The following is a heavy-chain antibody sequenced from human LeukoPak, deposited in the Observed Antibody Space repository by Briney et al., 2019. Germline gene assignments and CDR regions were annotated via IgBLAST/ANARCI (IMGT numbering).Heavy chain of an antibody. Sequence: PGGSLRLSCAASGFIFSNYALMWLRQSPGKGLEWVSAIRGSGGGTFYADSVKRRFPISRDNSKNTLYLQMNGLRADDTAVYYCARDPNGDYIGAFDMWGRGTLVTVSS. V-gene: IGHV3-23*01. CDR2: IRGSGGGT. D-gene: IGHD4-17*01. CDR1: GFIFSNYA. CDR3: ARDPNGDYIGAFDM. J-gene: IGHJ3*02.